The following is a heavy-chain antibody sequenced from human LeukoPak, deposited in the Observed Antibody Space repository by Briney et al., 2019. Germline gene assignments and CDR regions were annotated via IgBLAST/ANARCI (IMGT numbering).Heavy chain of an antibody. Sequence: PGRSLKPSCAASGFIFNSYAMHWVRQAPGKGLEWVAFISYDGNVKYYADSVRGRFTISRDNSKNTVYLQMNSLRAEDTAVYYCARDLSTYYCIDYWGQGTLVTVPS. CDR2: ISYDGNVK. J-gene: IGHJ4*02. V-gene: IGHV3-30-3*01. CDR1: GFIFNSYA. D-gene: IGHD2-15*01. CDR3: ARDLSTYYCIDY.